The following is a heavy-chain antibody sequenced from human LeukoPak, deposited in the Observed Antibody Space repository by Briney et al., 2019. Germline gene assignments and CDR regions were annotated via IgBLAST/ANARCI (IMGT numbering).Heavy chain of an antibody. CDR2: IYHSGST. D-gene: IGHD3-10*01. J-gene: IGHJ5*02. CDR1: GYSISSDYY. V-gene: IGHV4-38-2*02. CDR3: ARGPDYYGSGTVGDNWFDP. Sequence: SETLSLTCSVSGYSISSDYYWGWIRQPPGKGLECIGTIYHSGSTYYNPSLKSRVTISVDKSKNQFSLKLSSVTAADTAVYYCARGPDYYGSGTVGDNWFDPWGQGTLVTVSS.